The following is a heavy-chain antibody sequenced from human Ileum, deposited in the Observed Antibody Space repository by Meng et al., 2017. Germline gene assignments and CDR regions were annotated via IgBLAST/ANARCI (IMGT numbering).Heavy chain of an antibody. CDR2: ISHSGST. CDR3: ARHGGYYQGF. V-gene: IGHV4-4*02. J-gene: IGHJ4*02. CDR1: SGSITSDTY. Sequence: QVRLQASGPGLVKPWGTLCLTCAVSSGSITSDTYWSWVRLPPGKGLEWIGQISHSGSTFYNPSLKSRVTMSVDKSKSQFSLMLTSVTAADTAVYYCARHGGYYQGFWGQGTLVTVSS. D-gene: IGHD4-23*01.